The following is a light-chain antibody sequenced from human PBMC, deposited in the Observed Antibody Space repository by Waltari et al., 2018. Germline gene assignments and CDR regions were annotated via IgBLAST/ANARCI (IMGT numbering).Light chain of an antibody. J-gene: IGKJ4*01. CDR3: QQSSSTLT. CDR1: QSISYY. V-gene: IGKV1-39*01. CDR2: AAS. Sequence: DIQMTQSPSSLSASVGDRVTITCRASQSISYYLNWYQQKPGKAPNLLIYAASILQSGVPSRFTGSGSGTDFTLTISSLQPEDFATYYCQQSSSTLTFGAGTKVGMK.